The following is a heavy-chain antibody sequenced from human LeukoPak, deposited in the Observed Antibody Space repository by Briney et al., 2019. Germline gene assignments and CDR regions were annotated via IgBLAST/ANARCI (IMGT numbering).Heavy chain of an antibody. D-gene: IGHD3-10*01. J-gene: IGHJ4*02. CDR2: IYTGGST. CDR1: GGSINSYF. CDR3: ARGPVLLWFAKDY. Sequence: PSETLSLTCTVSGGSINSYFWTWIRQPAGKGLEWIGRIYTGGSTNYNPSLKSRVTISVDTSKNQFSLKLSSVTAADTAVYYCARGPVLLWFAKDYWGQGTLVTVSS. V-gene: IGHV4-4*07.